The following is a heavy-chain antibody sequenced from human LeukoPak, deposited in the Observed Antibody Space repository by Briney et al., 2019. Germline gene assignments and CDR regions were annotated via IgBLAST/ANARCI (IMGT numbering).Heavy chain of an antibody. J-gene: IGHJ4*02. CDR1: GGSFSGYY. Sequence: SETLSLTCAVYGGSFSGYYWSWIRQPPGKGLEWIGEINHSGSTNYNPSLKSRVTISVDTSKNQFSLKLSSVTAADTAVYYCARAGKDTAMVSRFDYWGQGTLVTVSA. D-gene: IGHD5-18*01. V-gene: IGHV4-34*01. CDR3: ARAGKDTAMVSRFDY. CDR2: INHSGST.